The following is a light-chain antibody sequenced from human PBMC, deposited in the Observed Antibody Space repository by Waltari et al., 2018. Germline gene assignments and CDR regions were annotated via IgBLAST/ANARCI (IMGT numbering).Light chain of an antibody. CDR3: QQYKTFPVT. CDR1: QAITNS. V-gene: IGKV1-NL1*01. J-gene: IGKJ2*01. CDR2: AAS. Sequence: DIQMNQSPSSLSASVGDSVTITCRASQAITNSLDWYPQMTGKAPQLLLYAASTWENGVPARFSGSGSGTDYTLTISSLQPEDFATYYCQQYKTFPVTFGQWTNLEIK.